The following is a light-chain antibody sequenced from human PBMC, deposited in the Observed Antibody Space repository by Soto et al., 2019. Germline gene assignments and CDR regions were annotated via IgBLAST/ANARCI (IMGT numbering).Light chain of an antibody. CDR3: SSYTSSYVV. CDR2: DVS. Sequence: QPALTQPASVSGSPGQSITISCTGTSSDVGGYNYVSWYQQHPGKAPKLMIYDVSNRPSGVSNRFSGSKSGNTASLTISGLQAEDEADYYCSSYTSSYVVFGGGTKLTVL. V-gene: IGLV2-14*01. CDR1: SSDVGGYNY. J-gene: IGLJ2*01.